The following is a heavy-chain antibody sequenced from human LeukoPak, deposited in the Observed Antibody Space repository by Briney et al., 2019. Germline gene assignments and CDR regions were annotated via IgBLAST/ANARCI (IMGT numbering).Heavy chain of an antibody. Sequence: PGGSPRLSCAASGFTFSTYSMNWVRQAPGKGLEWVSSITSPVGHIYYADSLEGRITISRDNARSSLYLQMNSLRAEDTAVYYCAKRVVRGAFDIWGQGTLVTVSS. CDR3: AKRVVRGAFDI. CDR1: GFTFSTYS. D-gene: IGHD5/OR15-5a*01. CDR2: ITSPVGHI. V-gene: IGHV3-21*01. J-gene: IGHJ3*02.